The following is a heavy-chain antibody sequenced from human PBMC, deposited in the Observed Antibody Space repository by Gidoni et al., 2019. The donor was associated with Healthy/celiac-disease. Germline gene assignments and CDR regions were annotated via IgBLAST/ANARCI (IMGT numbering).Heavy chain of an antibody. CDR1: GGSISRSNW. V-gene: IGHV4-4*02. CDR3: ARCGQWLVAGNWFDP. D-gene: IGHD6-19*01. CDR2: IYHSGST. Sequence: QVQLQESGPGLVKPSGTLSLTCAVSGGSISRSNWWSWVRQPPGKGLEWIGEIYHSGSTNYNPSLKSRVTISVDKSKNQFSLKLSSVTAADTAVYYGARCGQWLVAGNWFDPWGQGTLVTVSS. J-gene: IGHJ5*02.